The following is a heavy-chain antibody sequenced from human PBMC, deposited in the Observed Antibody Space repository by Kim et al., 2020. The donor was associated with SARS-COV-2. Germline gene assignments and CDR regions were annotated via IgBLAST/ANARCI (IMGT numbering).Heavy chain of an antibody. D-gene: IGHD2-15*01. Sequence: GGSLRLSCAASGFSSSNYYVNWVRQPPGKGLEWVSRISNDGGVTHYADSVRGRFTMSRDSAENTVYLQMNSLSAEDTAVYFCASGIFRDGFDVWGQGTTVSVSS. CDR2: ISNDGGVT. V-gene: IGHV3-74*01. CDR3: ASGIFRDGFDV. J-gene: IGHJ6*02. CDR1: GFSSSNYY.